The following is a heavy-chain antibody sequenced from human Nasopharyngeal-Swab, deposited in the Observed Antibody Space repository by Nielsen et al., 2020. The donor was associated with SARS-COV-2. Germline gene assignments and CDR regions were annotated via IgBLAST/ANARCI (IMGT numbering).Heavy chain of an antibody. CDR3: ARLYSSSSYYYYGMDV. CDR2: ISSSSSYT. V-gene: IGHV3-11*06. Sequence: GESLKISCAASGFTFSDYYMSWIRQAPGKGLEWVSYISSSSSYTNYADSVKSRFTISRDNAKNSLYLQMNSLRAEDTAVYYCARLYSSSSYYYYGMDVWGQGTTVTVSS. J-gene: IGHJ6*02. D-gene: IGHD6-6*01. CDR1: GFTFSDYY.